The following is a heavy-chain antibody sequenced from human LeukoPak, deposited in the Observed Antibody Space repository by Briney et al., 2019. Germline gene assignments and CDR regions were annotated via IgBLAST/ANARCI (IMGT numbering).Heavy chain of an antibody. Sequence: SETLSLTCAVYGGSFSGYYWSWIRQPPGKGLEWIGEINHSGSTNYNPSLKSRVTISVDTSKNQFSLKLSSVTAADTAVYYCASMAKDYGDYHYFDYWGQGTLVTVSS. V-gene: IGHV4-34*01. CDR3: ASMAKDYGDYHYFDY. CDR1: GGSFSGYY. J-gene: IGHJ4*02. CDR2: INHSGST. D-gene: IGHD4-17*01.